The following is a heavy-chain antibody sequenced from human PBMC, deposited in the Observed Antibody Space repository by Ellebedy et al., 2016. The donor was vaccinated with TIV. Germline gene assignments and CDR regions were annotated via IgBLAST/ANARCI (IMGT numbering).Heavy chain of an antibody. V-gene: IGHV1-2*02. CDR2: INPNSGGT. CDR3: ASGYDSSGYSG. D-gene: IGHD3-22*01. J-gene: IGHJ4*02. Sequence: AASVKVSCKASGYTFTGYYLHWVRQAPGQGLEWMGWINPNSGGTDYAQNLQGRVTMTRDTSISTAYMELSRLRSDDTAVYYCASGYDSSGYSGWGQGTLVTVSS. CDR1: GYTFTGYY.